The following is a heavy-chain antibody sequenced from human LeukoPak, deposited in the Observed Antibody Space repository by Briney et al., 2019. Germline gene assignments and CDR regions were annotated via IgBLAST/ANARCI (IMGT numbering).Heavy chain of an antibody. D-gene: IGHD3-22*01. CDR3: AKTPKNCDSSGGGGFDY. J-gene: IGHJ4*02. Sequence: PGGSLRLSCAASGFTFTAYGMTWVRQAPGKGLEWVSAIGAGGRNTYYADSVKGRFTISRDNSKNTLYLQMDSLRAEDTAVYYCAKTPKNCDSSGGGGFDYLGQGTLVTVSS. CDR2: IGAGGRNT. CDR1: GFTFTAYG. V-gene: IGHV3-23*01.